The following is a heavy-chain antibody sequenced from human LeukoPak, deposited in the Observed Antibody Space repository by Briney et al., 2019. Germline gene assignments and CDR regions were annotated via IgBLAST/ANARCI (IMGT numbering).Heavy chain of an antibody. J-gene: IGHJ5*02. D-gene: IGHD2-2*02. Sequence: GSLRLSCAASGFTFSTSAMHWVRQAPGKGLEWVAVMSSDGSTIQYADSVKGRFTISRDNSKNTLYLQMTSLRAEDTAMYYCAKRVVGCSSSSCYIALDAWGQGNLVTVSS. CDR2: MSSDGSTI. CDR3: AKRVVGCSSSSCYIALDA. V-gene: IGHV3-30*04. CDR1: GFTFSTSA.